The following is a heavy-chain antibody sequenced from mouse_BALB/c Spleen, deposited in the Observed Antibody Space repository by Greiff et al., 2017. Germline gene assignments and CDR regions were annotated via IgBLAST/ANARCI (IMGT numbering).Heavy chain of an antibody. J-gene: IGHJ4*01. CDR2: IWTGGGT. V-gene: IGHV2-9-2*01. Sequence: QVQLKQSGPGLVAPSQSLSITCTVSGFSLTSYDISWIRQPPGKGLEWLGVIWTGGGTNYNSAFMSRLSISKDNSKSQVFLKMNSLQTDDTAIYYCVRDGRAMDYWGQGTSVTVSS. CDR1: GFSLTSYD. CDR3: VRDGRAMDY.